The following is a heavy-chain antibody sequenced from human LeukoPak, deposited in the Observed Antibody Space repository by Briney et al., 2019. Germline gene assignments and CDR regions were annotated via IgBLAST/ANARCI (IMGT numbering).Heavy chain of an antibody. CDR1: GYTFTDDY. CDR2: ISAYNGNT. CDR3: ARVADSEVPAAVDY. J-gene: IGHJ4*02. V-gene: IGHV1-18*04. Sequence: GASVKVSCKASGYTFTDDYIHWVRQAPGQGLEWMGWISAYNGNTNYAQKLQGRVTMTTDTSTSTAYMELRSLRSDDTAVYYCARVADSEVPAAVDYWGQGTLVTVSS. D-gene: IGHD2-2*01.